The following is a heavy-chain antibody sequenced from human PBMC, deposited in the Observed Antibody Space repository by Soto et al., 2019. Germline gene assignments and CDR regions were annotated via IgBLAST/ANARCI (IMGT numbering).Heavy chain of an antibody. Sequence: PGGSLRLSCAASGFTFSSYGMHWVRQAPGKGLEWVAVIWYDGSNKYYADSVKGRFTISRDNSKNTLYLQMNSLRAEDTAVYYCARGGVAVAGPFDYWGQGTLVTVSS. D-gene: IGHD6-19*01. CDR3: ARGGVAVAGPFDY. CDR1: GFTFSSYG. J-gene: IGHJ4*02. V-gene: IGHV3-33*01. CDR2: IWYDGSNK.